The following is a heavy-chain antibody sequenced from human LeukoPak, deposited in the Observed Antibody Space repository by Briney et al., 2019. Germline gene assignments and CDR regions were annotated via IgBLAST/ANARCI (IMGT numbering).Heavy chain of an antibody. V-gene: IGHV4-34*01. CDR2: INHSGST. Sequence: SETLSLTCAVYGGSFSGYYWSWIRQPPGKGLEWIGEINHSGSTNYNPSLKSRVTISVATSKNQFSLKLSSVPAADTAVYYCARDLGYYYDSSGYYRPPYFDYWGQGTLVTVSS. D-gene: IGHD3-22*01. J-gene: IGHJ4*02. CDR1: GGSFSGYY. CDR3: ARDLGYYYDSSGYYRPPYFDY.